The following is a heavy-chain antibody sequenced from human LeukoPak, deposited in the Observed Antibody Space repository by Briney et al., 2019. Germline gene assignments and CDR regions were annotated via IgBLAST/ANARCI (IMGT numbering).Heavy chain of an antibody. CDR3: ARLDSSGY. CDR2: ITSSSSTI. J-gene: IGHJ4*02. CDR1: GFTFSSYE. Sequence: GGSLRLSCAASGFTFSSYEMNWVRQAPGRGLEWVSYITSSSSTIYYADSVKGRFTISRDNAKNSLYLQMNSLRAEDTAVYYCARLDSSGYWGQGTLVTVSS. D-gene: IGHD3-22*01. V-gene: IGHV3-48*03.